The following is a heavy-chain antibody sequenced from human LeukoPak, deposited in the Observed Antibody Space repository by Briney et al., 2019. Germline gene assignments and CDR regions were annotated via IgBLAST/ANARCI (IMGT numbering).Heavy chain of an antibody. CDR2: IFGSGGSA. D-gene: IGHD2-15*01. CDR3: AKTTTGYSSGRYPAWPIDY. V-gene: IGHV3-23*01. CDR1: GFTFGSYA. J-gene: IGHJ4*02. Sequence: TGGSLRLSCAASGFTFGSYAMYWVRQATGKGLEWVSGIFGSGGSAHYADSVKGRFTISRDNSKNTVYLQMDSLRAEDTATYYCAKTTTGYSSGRYPAWPIDYWGQGTLVTVSS.